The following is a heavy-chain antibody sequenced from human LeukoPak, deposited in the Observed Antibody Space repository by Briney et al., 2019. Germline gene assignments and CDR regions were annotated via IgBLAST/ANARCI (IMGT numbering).Heavy chain of an antibody. CDR2: ISSSGSPI. CDR1: GFTFSDYY. V-gene: IGHV3-11*01. Sequence: GGSLRLSCAASGFTFSDYYMSWIRQAPGKGLEWVSYISSSGSPIYYADSVKGRFTISRDNAKNSLYLQMNSLRAEDTAVYYCARGEAYCSSTSCYPYYYGMDVWGQGTLVTVSS. D-gene: IGHD2-2*01. J-gene: IGHJ6*02. CDR3: ARGEAYCSSTSCYPYYYGMDV.